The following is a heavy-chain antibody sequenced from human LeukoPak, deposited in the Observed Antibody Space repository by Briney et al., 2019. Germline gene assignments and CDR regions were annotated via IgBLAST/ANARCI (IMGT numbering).Heavy chain of an antibody. CDR2: IYTSGST. J-gene: IGHJ5*02. CDR1: GGSISSGSYY. Sequence: SQTLSLTCTVSGGSISSGSYYWSWIRQPAGKGLEWIGRIYTSGSTNYNPSLKSRVTISVDTSKNQFSLKLSSVTAADTAVYYCARDSGSWFDPWGQGTLVTVSS. V-gene: IGHV4-61*02. D-gene: IGHD1-26*01. CDR3: ARDSGSWFDP.